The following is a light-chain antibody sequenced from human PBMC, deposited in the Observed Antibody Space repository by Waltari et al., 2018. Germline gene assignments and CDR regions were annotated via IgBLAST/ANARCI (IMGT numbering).Light chain of an antibody. CDR1: QSLSRTY. V-gene: IGKV3-20*01. J-gene: IGKJ1*01. CDR2: GAS. CDR3: QQYVSSPWT. Sequence: EIVLTQSPGTLSLSPGERATLSCRASQSLSRTYLAWYHQRPGQPPRLLIYGASNRAAGVPDRSSGGGSGTDFTLTISRLEPEDFALYYCQQYVSSPWTFGQGTKVEIK.